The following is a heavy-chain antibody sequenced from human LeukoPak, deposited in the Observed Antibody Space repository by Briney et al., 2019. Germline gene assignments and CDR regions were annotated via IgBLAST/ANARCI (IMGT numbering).Heavy chain of an antibody. CDR3: ARTAGPLGAFDI. V-gene: IGHV3-21*01. J-gene: IGHJ3*02. D-gene: IGHD6-13*01. CDR1: GFTFSSYT. Sequence: PGGSLRLSCAASGFTFSSYTMNWVRQAPGKGLEWVSSMSSSGSDISYADSLKGRFTTSRDNAKNSLYLRMDSLRAEDTAVYYCARTAGPLGAFDILGQGTMVTVSS. CDR2: MSSSGSDI.